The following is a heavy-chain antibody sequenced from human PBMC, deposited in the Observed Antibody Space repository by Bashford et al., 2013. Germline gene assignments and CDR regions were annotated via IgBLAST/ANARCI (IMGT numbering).Heavy chain of an antibody. J-gene: IGHJ4*02. CDR1: GFTFSNYW. D-gene: IGHD1-1*01. V-gene: IGHV3-53*05. Sequence: GGSLRLSCTASGFTFSNYWMDWVRQAPGKGLEWVSVIRIGGSTSYADSVKGRFTISRDNSKNTLYLQMNSLRSEDTAVYYCARDRSGSQSDDIRNFDYWGQGTLVTVSS. CDR3: ARDRSGSQSDDIRNFDY. CDR2: IRIGGST.